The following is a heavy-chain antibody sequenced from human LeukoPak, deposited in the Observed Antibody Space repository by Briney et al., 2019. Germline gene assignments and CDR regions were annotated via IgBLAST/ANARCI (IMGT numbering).Heavy chain of an antibody. D-gene: IGHD3-10*01. CDR2: ISCSSSTI. CDR3: ARDNASEGIVY. J-gene: IGHJ4*02. CDR1: GFNLSSYS. Sequence: PGGSLRLSCAASGFNLSSYSRKWVRQAPAKGVGWDSYISCSSSTIYYADSVKGRFDISRDNAKNSLYLKMNSVRAEDTAVYYCARDNASEGIVYWGQGTLVTVSS. V-gene: IGHV3-48*01.